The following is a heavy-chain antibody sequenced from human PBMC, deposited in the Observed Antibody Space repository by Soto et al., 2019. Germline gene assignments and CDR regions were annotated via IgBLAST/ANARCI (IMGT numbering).Heavy chain of an antibody. D-gene: IGHD3-22*01. CDR2: IKSKTDGGTT. CDR1: GFTFSNAW. Sequence: GGSLRLPCAASGFTFSNAWMSWVRQAPGKGLEWVGRIKSKTDGGTTDYAAPVKGRFTISRDDSKNTLYLQMNSLKTEDTAVYYCTTDRYYYDSSGANDAFDIWGQGTMVTVSS. CDR3: TTDRYYYDSSGANDAFDI. V-gene: IGHV3-15*01. J-gene: IGHJ3*02.